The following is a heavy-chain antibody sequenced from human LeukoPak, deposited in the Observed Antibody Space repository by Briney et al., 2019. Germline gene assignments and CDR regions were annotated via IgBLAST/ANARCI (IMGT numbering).Heavy chain of an antibody. CDR1: GFTFSSYA. J-gene: IGHJ4*02. CDR3: ARSAGSREWELGHFDY. V-gene: IGHV3-23*01. D-gene: IGHD1-26*01. Sequence: PGGSLRLSCAASGFTFSSYAMSWVRQAPGKGLEWVSAISGSGGSTYYADSVKGRFTISRDNSKNTLYLQMNSLRAEDTAVYYCARSAGSREWELGHFDYWGQGTLVTVSS. CDR2: ISGSGGST.